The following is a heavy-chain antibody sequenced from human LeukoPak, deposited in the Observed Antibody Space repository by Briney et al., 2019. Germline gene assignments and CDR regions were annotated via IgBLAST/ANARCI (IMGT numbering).Heavy chain of an antibody. J-gene: IGHJ5*02. CDR2: IYYGGST. Sequence: SETLSLTCTVSGGSISSSSYYWGWIRQPPGKVLEWIGSIYYGGSTYYNPSLKSRVTISVDTSKDQFSLKLSSVTAADTAVYSCARHHWFDPWGQGTLVTVSS. V-gene: IGHV4-39*01. CDR3: ARHHWFDP. CDR1: GGSISSSSYY.